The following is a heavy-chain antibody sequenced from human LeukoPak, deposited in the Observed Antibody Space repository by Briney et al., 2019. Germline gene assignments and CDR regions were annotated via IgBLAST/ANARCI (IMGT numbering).Heavy chain of an antibody. V-gene: IGHV3-21*01. CDR1: GITFNSYT. D-gene: IGHD1-26*01. CDR3: ARDLMGWDLHYFDY. J-gene: IGHJ4*02. Sequence: GGSLRLSCAASGITFNSYTMNWVRQAPGKGLEWVSSISSSSSYIYYAASVKGRFTISRDNAKNSLYLQMNRLRAEDTAVYYCARDLMGWDLHYFDYWGQGTLVTVSS. CDR2: ISSSSSYI.